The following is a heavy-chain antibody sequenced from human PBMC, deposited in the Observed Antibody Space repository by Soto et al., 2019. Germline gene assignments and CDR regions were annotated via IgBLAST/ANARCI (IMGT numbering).Heavy chain of an antibody. V-gene: IGHV3-23*01. CDR2: ISVSGDNT. D-gene: IGHD1-7*01. CDR1: GFTFSRYA. Sequence: AGGSLRLSCAASGFTFSRYAMNWVRQAPGRGLQWISGISVSGDNTSYVESVRGRFTVYRDNSKNTLYLQMNNLRAEDTAVYYCARKEGFNWNYAWFDPWGQGTLVTVSS. J-gene: IGHJ5*02. CDR3: ARKEGFNWNYAWFDP.